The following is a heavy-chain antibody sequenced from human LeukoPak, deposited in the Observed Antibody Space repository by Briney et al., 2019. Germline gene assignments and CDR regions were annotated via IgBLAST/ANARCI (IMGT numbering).Heavy chain of an antibody. D-gene: IGHD3-10*01. CDR3: TKGGWGTVLDY. CDR1: GFTLSNYA. CDR2: ISGTGDTT. V-gene: IGHV3-23*01. Sequence: GGSLRFSCAASGFTLSNYAMSWVRQAPGEGLEWVSTISGTGDTTYYADSLKGRLTISRDNSKNTLYLQMSSLRADDTAVYYCTKGGWGTVLDYWGQGTLVTVSS. J-gene: IGHJ4*02.